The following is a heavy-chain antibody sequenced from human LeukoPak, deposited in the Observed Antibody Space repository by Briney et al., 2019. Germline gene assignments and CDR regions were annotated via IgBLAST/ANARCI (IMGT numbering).Heavy chain of an antibody. J-gene: IGHJ4*02. CDR1: GGTFSSYA. D-gene: IGHD6-19*01. CDR2: IIPIFGTA. CDR3: ARDSGPVAGYFDY. Sequence: SVKVSCKASGGTFSSYAISWVGQASGQGLGWMGGIIPIFGTANYAQKFQGRVTITADESTSTAYMELSSLRSEDTAVYYCARDSGPVAGYFDYWGQGTLVTVSS. V-gene: IGHV1-69*13.